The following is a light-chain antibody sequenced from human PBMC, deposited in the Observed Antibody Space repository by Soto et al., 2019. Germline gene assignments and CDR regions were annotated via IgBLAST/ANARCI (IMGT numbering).Light chain of an antibody. V-gene: IGKV3-11*01. CDR3: QPHSNCPVT. CDR1: QSVSCY. CDR2: DGS. Sequence: EIVVIHSPGTLSVSPGERGRRWWSACQSVSCYLAWDHQTPGQAPRLLIYDGSNRATGIPARFSGSGSGTDFGITINTLYPEDFAVYYWQPHSNCPVTFGGGTKV. J-gene: IGKJ4*01.